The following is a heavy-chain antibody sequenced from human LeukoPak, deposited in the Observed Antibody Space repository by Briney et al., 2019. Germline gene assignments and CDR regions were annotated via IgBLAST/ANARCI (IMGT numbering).Heavy chain of an antibody. CDR1: GFTFSTYA. Sequence: GGSLRLSCAASGFTFSTYAMHWVRQAPGKGLEWVAVISYDGNNEYYTDSVKGRFTISRDNSKNTLYLQMNSLRAEDTAVYYCARDSLRYSSSWYYFDYWGQGTLVTVSS. CDR2: ISYDGNNE. V-gene: IGHV3-30*04. D-gene: IGHD6-13*01. J-gene: IGHJ4*02. CDR3: ARDSLRYSSSWYYFDY.